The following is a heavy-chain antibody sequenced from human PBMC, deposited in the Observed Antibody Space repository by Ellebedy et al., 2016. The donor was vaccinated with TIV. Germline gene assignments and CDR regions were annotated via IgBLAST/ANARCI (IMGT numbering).Heavy chain of an antibody. CDR1: GFTFSNYG. D-gene: IGHD4-17*01. J-gene: IGHJ4*02. Sequence: GESLKISCAASGFTFSNYGMHWVRQAPGKGLQWVSVISYHGNNIYYADSVKGRFTISRDNSKNTLYLQMNSLRAEDTAVYYCARDLYIGEYDVFDYWGQGTLVTVSS. CDR2: ISYHGNNI. V-gene: IGHV3-30*03. CDR3: ARDLYIGEYDVFDY.